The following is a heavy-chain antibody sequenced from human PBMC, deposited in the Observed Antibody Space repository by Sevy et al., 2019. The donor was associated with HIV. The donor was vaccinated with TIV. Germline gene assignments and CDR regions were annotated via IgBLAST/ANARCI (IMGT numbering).Heavy chain of an antibody. CDR1: GFTFSDYN. D-gene: IGHD1-26*01. V-gene: IGHV3-11*01. CDR3: ARVFGIGIVGATPDY. J-gene: IGHJ4*02. Sequence: GGSLRLSCAASGFTFSDYNMIWIRQAPGRGLEWISYIRSTGDTIYYAGSVKGRFTIYRDNDKNSLYLQMNSLTAGDTAVYYCARVFGIGIVGATPDYWGQGTLVTVSS. CDR2: IRSTGDTI.